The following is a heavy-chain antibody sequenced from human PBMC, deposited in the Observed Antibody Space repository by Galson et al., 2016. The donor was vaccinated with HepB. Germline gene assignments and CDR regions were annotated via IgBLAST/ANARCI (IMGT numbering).Heavy chain of an antibody. J-gene: IGHJ4*02. CDR3: AKSIGASYRQFFDS. D-gene: IGHD1-1*01. Sequence: SLRLSCAASGFTFPFYAMSWVRQAPGKGLEWVSGFDGTGGNTYYADPVQGRFTISRDNSKSTVYLLMNSLRAEDTAVYYCAKSIGASYRQFFDSWGQGTLVTVSS. CDR1: GFTFPFYA. CDR2: FDGTGGNT. V-gene: IGHV3-23*01.